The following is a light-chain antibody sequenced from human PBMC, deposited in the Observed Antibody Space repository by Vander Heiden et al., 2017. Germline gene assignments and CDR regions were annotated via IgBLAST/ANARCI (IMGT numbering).Light chain of an antibody. CDR3: QQANSFPPYT. CDR1: RDINSW. CDR2: PAS. J-gene: IGKJ2*01. V-gene: IGKV1-12*01. Sequence: DIQMTQSPSSVSASVGDGVNITCRASRDINSWLAWYQQKPGKAPKLLIYPASTLQGGVPSRFSGSGSGTDYTLTISGLQPEDFATYYCQQANSFPPYTFGQGTKVEIK.